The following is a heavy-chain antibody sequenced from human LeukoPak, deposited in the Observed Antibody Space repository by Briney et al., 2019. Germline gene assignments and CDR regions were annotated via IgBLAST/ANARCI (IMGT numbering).Heavy chain of an antibody. CDR3: ARHYMPSSGAPFDL. CDR1: GGSISSYY. D-gene: IGHD6-19*01. Sequence: PSETLSLTCTVSGGSISSYYWSWIRQPPGKGLEWIGYIYYSGSTNYNPSLKSRVTIPVDTSKNQFSLKLSSVTAADTAVYYCARHYMPSSGAPFDLWGRGTLVTVSS. CDR2: IYYSGST. J-gene: IGHJ2*01. V-gene: IGHV4-59*08.